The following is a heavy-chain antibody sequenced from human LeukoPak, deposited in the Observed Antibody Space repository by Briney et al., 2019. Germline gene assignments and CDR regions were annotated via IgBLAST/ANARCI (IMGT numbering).Heavy chain of an antibody. CDR3: ARSAASLYYYGMDV. CDR2: MNPNSGNT. Sequence: ASVKVSCKASGGTFSSYAISWVRQATGQGLEWMGWMNPNSGNTGYAQKFQGRVTMTRNTSISTAYMELSSLRSEDTAVYYCARSAASLYYYGMDVWGQGTTVTVSS. CDR1: GGTFSSYA. D-gene: IGHD2-15*01. J-gene: IGHJ6*02. V-gene: IGHV1-8*02.